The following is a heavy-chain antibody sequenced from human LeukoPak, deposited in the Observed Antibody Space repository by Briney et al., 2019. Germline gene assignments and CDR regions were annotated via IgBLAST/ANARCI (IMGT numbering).Heavy chain of an antibody. Sequence: GGSLRLSCAASGFTFSSYAMRWVRQAPGRGLEWVSAISGSGGSTYYADSVKGRFTISRDNSKNTLYLQMNSLRAEDTAVYYCAKDRLLFLVREDAFDYWGQGTLVTVSS. V-gene: IGHV3-23*01. CDR1: GFTFSSYA. CDR3: AKDRLLFLVREDAFDY. J-gene: IGHJ4*02. D-gene: IGHD3-10*01. CDR2: ISGSGGST.